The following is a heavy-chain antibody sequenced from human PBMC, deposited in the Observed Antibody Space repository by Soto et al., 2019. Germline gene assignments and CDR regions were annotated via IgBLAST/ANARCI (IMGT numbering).Heavy chain of an antibody. CDR3: ARDLIDDYYDSSGCPGPAEYFQH. CDR2: ISAYNGNT. CDR1: GYTFTSYG. Sequence: ASVKVSCKASGYTFTSYGISWVRQAPGQGLEWMGWISAYNGNTNYAQKLQGRVTMTTDTSKSTAYMELMSLRSDDTAVYYCARDLIDDYYDSSGCPGPAEYFQHWGQ. J-gene: IGHJ1*01. V-gene: IGHV1-18*04. D-gene: IGHD3-22*01.